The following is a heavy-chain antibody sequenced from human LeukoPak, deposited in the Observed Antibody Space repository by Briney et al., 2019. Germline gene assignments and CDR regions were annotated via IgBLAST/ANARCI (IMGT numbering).Heavy chain of an antibody. CDR1: GYTFTIYA. V-gene: IGHV1-3*03. J-gene: IGHJ3*02. CDR2: INADNGNT. CDR3: ARRNYRKDGFDI. Sequence: GASVKVSCKASGYTFTIYAIYWVRHAPGQRLEWMGWINADNGNTEYSQEFQGRVTITRDTSANTAYMELSSLRSEDMAVYYCARRNYRKDGFDIWGQGTMVTVSS. D-gene: IGHD1-7*01.